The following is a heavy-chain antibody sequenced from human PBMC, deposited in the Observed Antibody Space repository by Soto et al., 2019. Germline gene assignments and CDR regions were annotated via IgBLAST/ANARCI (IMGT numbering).Heavy chain of an antibody. D-gene: IGHD4-17*01. V-gene: IGHV1-46*01. CDR1: GYSFTSYY. CDR2: INPSGGST. J-gene: IGHJ4*02. CDR3: ARDGGPTVTRRYFDY. Sequence: QVQLVQSGAEVKKPGASVKVSCKASGYSFTSYYMHWVRQAPGQGLEWMGIINPSGGSTSYAQKFQGRVTMTRDTSTSTVYMELSSLRSEDTAVYYCARDGGPTVTRRYFDYWGQGTLVTVSS.